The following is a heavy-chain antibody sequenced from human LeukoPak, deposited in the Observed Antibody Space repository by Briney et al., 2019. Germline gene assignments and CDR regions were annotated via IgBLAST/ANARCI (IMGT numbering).Heavy chain of an antibody. Sequence: GGSLRLSCTASGFTFGDYAMSWFRQAPGKGLEWVGFIRSKAYGGTTEYAASVKGRFTISRDDSKSIAYLQMNSLKTEDTAVYYCTRELITMIVVVPDYWGQGTLVTVSS. V-gene: IGHV3-49*03. J-gene: IGHJ4*02. CDR1: GFTFGDYA. D-gene: IGHD3-22*01. CDR3: TRELITMIVVVPDY. CDR2: IRSKAYGGTT.